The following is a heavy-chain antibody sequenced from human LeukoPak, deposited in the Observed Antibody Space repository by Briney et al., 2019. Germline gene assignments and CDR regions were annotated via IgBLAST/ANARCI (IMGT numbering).Heavy chain of an antibody. D-gene: IGHD5-18*01. Sequence: PGGSLRLSCAASGFTVSSSYMYWVRQAPGKGLEWVSYISSSSSAIYYADSVKGRFTISRDNAKNSLYLQMNSLRAEDTAVYYCVGRGYSYGNFDYWGQGTLVTVSS. CDR2: ISSSSSAI. CDR3: VGRGYSYGNFDY. CDR1: GFTVSSSY. J-gene: IGHJ4*02. V-gene: IGHV3-48*01.